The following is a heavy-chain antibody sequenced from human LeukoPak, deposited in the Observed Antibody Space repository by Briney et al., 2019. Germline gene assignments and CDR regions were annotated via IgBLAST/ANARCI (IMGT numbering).Heavy chain of an antibody. CDR1: GGSISSYY. V-gene: IGHV4-4*09. CDR2: IYTSGST. Sequence: SETLSLTCTVSGGSISSYYWSWIRQPPGKGLEWIGYIYTSGSTNYNPSLKSRVTISVDTSKNQFSLKLSSVTAADTAVYYCARHYGGYYCFDYWGQGTLVTVSS. CDR3: ARHYGGYYCFDY. D-gene: IGHD3-22*01. J-gene: IGHJ4*02.